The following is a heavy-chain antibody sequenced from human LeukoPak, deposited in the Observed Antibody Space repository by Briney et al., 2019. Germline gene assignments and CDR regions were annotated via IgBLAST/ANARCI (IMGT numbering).Heavy chain of an antibody. D-gene: IGHD6-19*01. CDR3: AKDRRYSSGWYYFDY. J-gene: IGHJ4*02. CDR2: MSGSGGST. Sequence: PGGSLRLSCAASGFTFSSYAMSWVRQAPGKGLEWVSAMSGSGGSTYYADSVKGRFTISRDNSKNTLYLHMNRLRAEDTAIYYCAKDRRYSSGWYYFDYGGQGTLVTVSS. CDR1: GFTFSSYA. V-gene: IGHV3-23*01.